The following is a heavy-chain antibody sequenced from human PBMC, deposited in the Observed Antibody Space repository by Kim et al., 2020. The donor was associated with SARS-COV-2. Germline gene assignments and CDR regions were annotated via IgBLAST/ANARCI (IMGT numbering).Heavy chain of an antibody. V-gene: IGHV3-33*01. CDR3: AREKYYYDSSENWYFDL. J-gene: IGHJ2*01. CDR2: IWYDGSNK. CDR1: GCTFSSYG. Sequence: GGSLRLSCAASGCTFSSYGMHWVRQAPGKGLEWVAVIWYDGSNKYYANSVKGRFTISRDNSKNTLYLQMNSLRAEDTAVYYCAREKYYYDSSENWYFDLWGRRTLVAVSS. D-gene: IGHD3-22*01.